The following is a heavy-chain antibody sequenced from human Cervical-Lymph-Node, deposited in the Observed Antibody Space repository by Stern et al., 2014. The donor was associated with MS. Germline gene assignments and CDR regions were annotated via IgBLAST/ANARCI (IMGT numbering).Heavy chain of an antibody. V-gene: IGHV4-39*01. CDR1: GASVSSGSYY. CDR3: ARHDQFLGGMDV. J-gene: IGHJ6*02. D-gene: IGHD3-3*01. CDR2: VYYTGTP. Sequence: QLQLQESGPGLVKPSETLSLTCTVSGASVSSGSYYWGWIRQSPGKRLEWIGYVYYTGTPYSNPSLSSRVTISIEPSHNHLLLNLPSVTATDTAVYYCARHDQFLGGMDVWGQGTTVTVSS.